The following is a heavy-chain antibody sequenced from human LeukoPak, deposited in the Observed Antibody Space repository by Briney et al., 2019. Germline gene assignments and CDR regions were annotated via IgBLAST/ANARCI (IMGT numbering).Heavy chain of an antibody. J-gene: IGHJ4*02. CDR2: ISHDSAIK. D-gene: IGHD2-15*01. V-gene: IGHV3-48*01. CDR3: VRDNPRCCGVVPVNIDDY. CDR1: GFIFTRDS. Sequence: GSLRLSCAASGFIFTRDSMNWVRQASGKGLEWISYISHDSAIKYYADSVRGRFTISRDNAKSSLYLQMHSLRAEDTAVYYCVRDNPRCCGVVPVNIDDYWGQGTLLTVSS.